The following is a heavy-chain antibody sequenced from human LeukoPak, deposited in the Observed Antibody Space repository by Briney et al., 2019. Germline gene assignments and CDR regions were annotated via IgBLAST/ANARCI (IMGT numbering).Heavy chain of an antibody. CDR2: ISTSSRYI. D-gene: IGHD6-25*01. CDR1: GFTFSTYI. J-gene: IGHJ4*02. V-gene: IGHV3-21*01. Sequence: AGESLRLSXAASGFTFSTYIMNWVRQAPGRGVEWVSSISTSSRYIYDADSVQGRFTISRDNAKNSLYLQMNSLRVADTAVYYCARELAEGFDYWGQGTLVTVSS. CDR3: ARELAEGFDY.